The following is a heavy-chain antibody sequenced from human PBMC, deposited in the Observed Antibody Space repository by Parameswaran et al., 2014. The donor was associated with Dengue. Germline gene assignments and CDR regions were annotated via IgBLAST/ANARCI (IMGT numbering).Heavy chain of an antibody. Sequence: SLKISCAASGFTFSSYEMNWVRQAPGKGLEWVSYISSSGSTIYYADSVKGRFTISRDNAKNSLYLQMNSLRAEDTAVYYCARLVAATYYYYYYGMDVWGQGTTVTVSS. CDR3: ARLVAATYYYYYYGMDV. CDR2: ISSSGSTI. J-gene: IGHJ6*02. V-gene: IGHV3-48*03. CDR1: GFTFSSYE. D-gene: IGHD2-15*01.